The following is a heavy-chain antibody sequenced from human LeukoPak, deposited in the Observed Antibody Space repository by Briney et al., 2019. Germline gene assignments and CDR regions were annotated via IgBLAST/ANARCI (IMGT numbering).Heavy chain of an antibody. D-gene: IGHD3-10*01. Sequence: ASVKVSCKASGYTFTSYGISWVRQAPGQGLEWMGWISAYNGNTNYAQKLQGRVTMTTDTSTSTAYMELSSLRSEDTAVYYCATASPRSGSYVPFDYWGQGTLVTVSS. J-gene: IGHJ4*02. CDR3: ATASPRSGSYVPFDY. CDR1: GYTFTSYG. CDR2: ISAYNGNT. V-gene: IGHV1-18*01.